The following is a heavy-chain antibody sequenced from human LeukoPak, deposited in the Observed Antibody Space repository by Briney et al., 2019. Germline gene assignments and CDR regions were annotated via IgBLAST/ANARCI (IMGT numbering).Heavy chain of an antibody. CDR2: ISGSGGST. V-gene: IGHV3-23*01. CDR3: AKTLSPYGSGSPLLHY. CDR1: GFTFSSYA. Sequence: PGGSLRLSRAASGFTFSSYAMSWVRQAPGKGLAWVSTISGSGGSTYYADSVKGRFTISRDNSKNTLYLQMNSLRAEDTAIYYCAKTLSPYGSGSPLLHYWGQGTLVTVSS. D-gene: IGHD3-10*01. J-gene: IGHJ4*02.